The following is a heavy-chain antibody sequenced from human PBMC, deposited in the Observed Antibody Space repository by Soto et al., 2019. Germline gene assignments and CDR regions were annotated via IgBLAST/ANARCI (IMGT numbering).Heavy chain of an antibody. D-gene: IGHD1-26*01. Sequence: QVQLVESGGGVVQPGRSLRLSCAASGFTFSSYGMHWVRQAPGKGLEWVAVISYDGSNKYYADSVKGRFTISRDNSKNTLYLQMNSLRAEDTAVYYCAKEGIGWDWYFDLWGRGTLVTVSS. CDR3: AKEGIGWDWYFDL. J-gene: IGHJ2*01. CDR1: GFTFSSYG. V-gene: IGHV3-30*18. CDR2: ISYDGSNK.